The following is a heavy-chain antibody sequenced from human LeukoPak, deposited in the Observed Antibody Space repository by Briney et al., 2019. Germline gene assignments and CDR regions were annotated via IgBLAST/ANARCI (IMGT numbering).Heavy chain of an antibody. CDR3: ARAGDSSPFYFDY. CDR1: GGSINSNTYY. Sequence: SETLSLTCTVSGGSINSNTYYWGWIRQPPGEGLEWIGSIYYSGSTYYNPSLKSRVTISVDTSKNQFSLKLSSVTAADTAVYYCARAGDSSPFYFDYWGQGTLVTVSS. J-gene: IGHJ4*02. D-gene: IGHD3-22*01. CDR2: IYYSGST. V-gene: IGHV4-39*07.